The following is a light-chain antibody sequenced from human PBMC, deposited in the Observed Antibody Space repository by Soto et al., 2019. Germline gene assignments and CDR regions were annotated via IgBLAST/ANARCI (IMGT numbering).Light chain of an antibody. V-gene: IGKV4-1*01. CDR1: QSLCYRSNNKNY. Sequence: DIVMTQSPDSLAVSLRERATIRCNCSQSLCYRSNNKNYLAWYQQKTGQSPKLLVYWASTRESGVPDRFSGSGYGTDVTLIISSLQAADVAVYFCQQYYNPPWTFGQGTKVDIK. CDR3: QQYYNPPWT. CDR2: WAS. J-gene: IGKJ1*01.